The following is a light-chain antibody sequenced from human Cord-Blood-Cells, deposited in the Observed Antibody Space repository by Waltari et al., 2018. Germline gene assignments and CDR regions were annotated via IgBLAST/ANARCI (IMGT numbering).Light chain of an antibody. V-gene: IGLV3-25*03. CDR3: QSADSSGTWV. CDR2: KDS. CDR1: ALPKQY. J-gene: IGLJ3*02. Sequence: SYELTPPPSVSVSPGQTARITCPGDALPKQYAYCYQQKPGQAPVLVIYKDSERPSGIPERFSGSSSGTTVTLTISGVQAEDEADYYCQSADSSGTWVFGGGTKLTVL.